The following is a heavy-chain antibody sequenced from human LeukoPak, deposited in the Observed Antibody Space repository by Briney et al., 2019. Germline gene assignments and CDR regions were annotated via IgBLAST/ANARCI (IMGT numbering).Heavy chain of an antibody. D-gene: IGHD3-22*01. V-gene: IGHV4-4*07. J-gene: IGHJ4*02. CDR2: IYTSGST. CDR3: ARLSGSYYYDSSGYYPGAFDY. Sequence: SETLSLTCTVSGGSISSYYWSWIRQPAGKGLEWIGRIYTSGSTNYNPSLKSRVTISVDTSKNQFSLKLSSVTAADTAVYYCARLSGSYYYDSSGYYPGAFDYWGQGTLVTVSS. CDR1: GGSISSYY.